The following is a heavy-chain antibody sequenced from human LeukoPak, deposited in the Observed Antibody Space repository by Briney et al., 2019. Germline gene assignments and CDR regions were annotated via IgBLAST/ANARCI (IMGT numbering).Heavy chain of an antibody. V-gene: IGHV3-21*01. J-gene: IGHJ5*02. CDR2: ISSGGTYT. Sequence: GGSLRLSCAASGFTFRSYSMNWVRQAPGKGLEWVSSISSGGTYTYYSDSVKGRFTISRDNADDSLFLQMTNLRAEDTALYYRARSDYEFWGPLGSWGQGTLVTVSS. D-gene: IGHD4-17*01. CDR1: GFTFRSYS. CDR3: ARSDYEFWGPLGS.